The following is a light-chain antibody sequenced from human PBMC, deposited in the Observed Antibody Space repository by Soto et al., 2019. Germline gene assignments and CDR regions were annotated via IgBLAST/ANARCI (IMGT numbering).Light chain of an antibody. J-gene: IGLJ1*01. CDR1: ISDIGGYEY. Sequence: QSALTQPASVSRSPGQSITISCTGTISDIGGYEYVSWYQQHPGKAPRLMIYEVTYRPSGVSNRFSGSKSGSTASLTISGLQAEDEADYYCSSYTDSSTRGLYVFGTGTKVTVL. CDR2: EVT. V-gene: IGLV2-14*01. CDR3: SSYTDSSTRGLYV.